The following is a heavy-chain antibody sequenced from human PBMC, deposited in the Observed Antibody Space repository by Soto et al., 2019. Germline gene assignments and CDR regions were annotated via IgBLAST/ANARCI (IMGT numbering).Heavy chain of an antibody. CDR3: AMGFAYFDS. CDR1: GGSFKSGSYS. J-gene: IGHJ4*02. CDR2: VYHTGRT. D-gene: IGHD3-3*01. V-gene: IGHV4-61*01. Sequence: QVQLQESGPGLVKPSETLSLTCTVSGGSFKSGSYSWSWIRQPPGKGLEWIGYVYHTGRTSYNPSLKSRVSISMDTSKDQFSLNLDSVTAADTAVYFCAMGFAYFDSWGQGTLVTVSS.